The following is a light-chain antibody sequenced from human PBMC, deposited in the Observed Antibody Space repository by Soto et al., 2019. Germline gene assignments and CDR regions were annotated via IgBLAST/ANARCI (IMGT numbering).Light chain of an antibody. Sequence: EIVLTQSPGTLSLSPGETATLPCRASQSVSSSYLAWYQQKPGQAPRLLIYDTSIRATGIPARFSGSGSGTDFTLTISRLEPEDCAVYYCQQYDSSPITFGQGTRLEIK. CDR3: QQYDSSPIT. CDR2: DTS. V-gene: IGKV3-20*01. J-gene: IGKJ5*01. CDR1: QSVSSSY.